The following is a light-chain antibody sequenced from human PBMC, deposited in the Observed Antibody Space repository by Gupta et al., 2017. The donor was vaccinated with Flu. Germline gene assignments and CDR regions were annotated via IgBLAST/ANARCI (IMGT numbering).Light chain of an antibody. Sequence: DRVTSTCRASQSINSWLAWYQQKPGKAPKLLIYQASILESGVPSRFSGSGSGTEFTLTISCLQPDDFAAYYCQQYSSYSGYSFGQGTKLEIK. V-gene: IGKV1-5*03. CDR3: QQYSSYSGYS. CDR1: QSINSW. J-gene: IGKJ2*03. CDR2: QAS.